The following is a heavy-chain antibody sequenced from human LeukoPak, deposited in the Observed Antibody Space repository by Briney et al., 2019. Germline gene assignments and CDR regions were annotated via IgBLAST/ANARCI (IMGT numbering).Heavy chain of an antibody. CDR2: ISYDGSNK. J-gene: IGHJ4*02. CDR3: AKGALGKTYYYDSSGYYLGSFDY. Sequence: GGSLRLSCGASGFTFSRYSMNWVRQAPGKGLEWVAVISYDGSNKYYADSVKGRFTISRDNSKNTLYLQMNSLRAEDTAVYYCAKGALGKTYYYDSSGYYLGSFDYWGQGTLVTVSS. V-gene: IGHV3-30*18. D-gene: IGHD3-22*01. CDR1: GFTFSRYS.